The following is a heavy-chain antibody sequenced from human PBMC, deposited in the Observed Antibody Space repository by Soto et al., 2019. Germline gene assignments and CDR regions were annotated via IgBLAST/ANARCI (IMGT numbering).Heavy chain of an antibody. D-gene: IGHD2-15*01. CDR2: INHSGST. Sequence: SETLSLTCAVYGGSFSGYYWSWIRQPPGKGLEWIGEINHSGSTNYNPSLKSRVTISVDTSKNQFSLKLSSVTAADTAVYYCARGFEGYCSGGSCDVDPWGQGTLVTV. CDR1: GGSFSGYY. CDR3: ARGFEGYCSGGSCDVDP. V-gene: IGHV4-34*01. J-gene: IGHJ5*02.